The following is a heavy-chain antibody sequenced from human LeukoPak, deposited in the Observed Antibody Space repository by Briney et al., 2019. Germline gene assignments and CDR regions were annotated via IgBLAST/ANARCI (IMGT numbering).Heavy chain of an antibody. Sequence: SETLSLTCTVSGGSISSSSYYWGWIRQPPGKGLEWIGSIYYSGSTYYNPSLKSQVTISVDTSKNQFSLKLSSVTAADTAVYYCAIQEYYYDSSGYILFDYWGQGTLVTVSS. CDR2: IYYSGST. CDR3: AIQEYYYDSSGYILFDY. J-gene: IGHJ4*02. D-gene: IGHD3-22*01. V-gene: IGHV4-39*07. CDR1: GGSISSSSYY.